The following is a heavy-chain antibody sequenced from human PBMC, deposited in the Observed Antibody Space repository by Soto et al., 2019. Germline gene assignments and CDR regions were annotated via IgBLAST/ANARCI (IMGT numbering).Heavy chain of an antibody. CDR3: ARGLSSGWYNY. CDR2: ISSSSSYI. CDR1: GFTFSSYS. D-gene: IGHD6-19*01. V-gene: IGHV3-21*01. J-gene: IGHJ4*02. Sequence: EVQLVESGGGLVKPGGSLRLSCAASGFTFSSYSMNWVRQAPGKGLEWVSSISSSSSYIYYADSVKGRFTISRDNAKNSLYLQMNSLGAEDTAVYYCARGLSSGWYNYWGQGTLVTVSS.